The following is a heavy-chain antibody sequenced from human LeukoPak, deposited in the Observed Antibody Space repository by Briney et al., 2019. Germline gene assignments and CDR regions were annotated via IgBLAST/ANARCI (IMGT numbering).Heavy chain of an antibody. J-gene: IGHJ5*02. CDR1: GGSFSGYY. Sequence: SETLSLTCAVYGGSFSGYYWSWIRQPPEKGLEWIGEINHSGSTNYNPSLKSRVTISVDTSKNQFSLKLSSVTAADTAVYYCARAKWLVRNWFDPWGQGTLVTVSS. V-gene: IGHV4-34*01. D-gene: IGHD6-19*01. CDR2: INHSGST. CDR3: ARAKWLVRNWFDP.